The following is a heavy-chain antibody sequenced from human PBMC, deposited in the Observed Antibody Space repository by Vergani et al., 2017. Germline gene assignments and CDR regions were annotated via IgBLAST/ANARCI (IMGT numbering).Heavy chain of an antibody. J-gene: IGHJ6*02. CDR2: ISAYNGNT. CDR1: GYTFTSYG. V-gene: IGHV1-18*01. CDR3: AGVSGLRYFDWNHYYYGMDV. Sequence: QVQLVQSGAEVKKPGASVKVSCKASGYTFTSYGISWVRQAPGQGLEWMGWISAYNGNTNYAQKLQGRVTMTTDTSTSTAYMELRSLRSDDTAVYYCAGVSGLRYFDWNHYYYGMDVWGQGTTVTVSS. D-gene: IGHD3-9*01.